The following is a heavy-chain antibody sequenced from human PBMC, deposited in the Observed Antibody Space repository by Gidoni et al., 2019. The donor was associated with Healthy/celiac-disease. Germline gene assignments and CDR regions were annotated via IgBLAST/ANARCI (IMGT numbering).Heavy chain of an antibody. J-gene: IGHJ4*02. V-gene: IGHV4-34*01. CDR1: GGSFSGYY. CDR2: INHSGST. D-gene: IGHD6-6*01. CDR3: ARGLSGAARRSLGY. Sequence: QVQLQQWGAGLLKPSETLSLTCAVYGGSFSGYYWSWIRKPPGKGLEWIGEINHSGSTNYNPSLKSRVTISVDTSKNQFSLKLSSVTAADTAVYYCARGLSGAARRSLGYWGQGTLVTVSS.